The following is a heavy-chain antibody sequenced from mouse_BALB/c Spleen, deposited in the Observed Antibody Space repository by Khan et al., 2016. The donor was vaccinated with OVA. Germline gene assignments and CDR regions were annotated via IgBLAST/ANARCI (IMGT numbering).Heavy chain of an antibody. CDR1: GYSITSDYA. J-gene: IGHJ4*01. CDR3: PSRLGRCYALEY. V-gene: IGHV3-2*02. D-gene: IGHD4-1*01. CDR2: ISYSGSP. Sequence: EVQLLESGPGLVKPSQSLSITCNVTGYSITSDYAWNWIRQLPGNKLEWMGYISYSGSPTYNPSLKSRFSITWDTSKAQFFLQLKSVNSEATATYYRPSRLGRCYALEYRGQGPSVTVS.